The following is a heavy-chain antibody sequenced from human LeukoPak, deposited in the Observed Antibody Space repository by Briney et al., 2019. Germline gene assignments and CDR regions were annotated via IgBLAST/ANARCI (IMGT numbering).Heavy chain of an antibody. CDR1: GYTFTGYY. D-gene: IGHD2-15*01. CDR2: INPNSGGT. CDR3: AREGLGCSGGSCYEGALDI. J-gene: IGHJ3*02. Sequence: ASVKVSCKASGYTFTGYYMHWVRQAPGQGLEWMGWINPNSGGTNYAQKFQGRVTMTRDTSISTAYMELSRLRSDDTAVYYCAREGLGCSGGSCYEGALDIWGHGTMVTVSS. V-gene: IGHV1-2*02.